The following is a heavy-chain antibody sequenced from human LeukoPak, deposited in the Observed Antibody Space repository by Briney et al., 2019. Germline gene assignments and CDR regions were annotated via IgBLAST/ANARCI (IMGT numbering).Heavy chain of an antibody. CDR2: ISYDGSNK. D-gene: IGHD3-10*01. V-gene: IGHV3-30-3*01. CDR1: GFTFSSYA. Sequence: GGSLRLSCAASGFTFSSYAMHWVRQAPGRGLEWVAVISYDGSNKYYADSVKGRFTISRDNSKNTLYLQMNSLRSEDTAVYYCARTLYGSEGYWGQGTLVTVSS. CDR3: ARTLYGSEGY. J-gene: IGHJ4*02.